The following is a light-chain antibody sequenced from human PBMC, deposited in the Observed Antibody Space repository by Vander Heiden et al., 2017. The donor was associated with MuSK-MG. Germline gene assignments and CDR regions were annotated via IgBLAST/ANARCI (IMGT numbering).Light chain of an antibody. J-gene: IGKJ1*01. CDR2: DAS. CDR3: QQRSNWPPTWT. Sequence: EIVLTQSPATLSLSPGERATLSCRASQSVSSYLAWYQQKPGQAPRLLIYDASNRATGIPARFSGSGSGTDFTLTISSLEPEDFAVYYCQQRSNWPPTWTFDQGTKVGIK. CDR1: QSVSSY. V-gene: IGKV3-11*01.